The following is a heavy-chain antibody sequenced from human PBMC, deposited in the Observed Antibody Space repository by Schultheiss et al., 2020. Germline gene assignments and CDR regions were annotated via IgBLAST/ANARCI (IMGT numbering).Heavy chain of an antibody. J-gene: IGHJ6*02. CDR1: GFTFSSYW. V-gene: IGHV3-74*01. CDR2: INSDGSST. D-gene: IGHD3-3*01. Sequence: GGSLRLSCAASGFTFSSYWMHWVRQAPGKGLVWVSRINSDGSSTSYADSVKGRFTISRDNAKNTLYLQMNSLRAEDTAVYYCARDGSDFWSEGYYYYGMDVWGQGTTVTVS. CDR3: ARDGSDFWSEGYYYYGMDV.